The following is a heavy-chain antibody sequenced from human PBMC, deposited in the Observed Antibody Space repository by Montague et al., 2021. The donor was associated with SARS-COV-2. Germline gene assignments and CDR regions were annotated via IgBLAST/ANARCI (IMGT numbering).Heavy chain of an antibody. CDR1: GGSTSSSSYY. Sequence: SETLSLTCTVSGGSTSSSSYYWGWIRQPPGKGLEWIATINYSGSTFYNPSLKSRVTISVDTSKNQVSLSLNSVTAADTATYYCARHDITWYFDPWGQGTLVTVSS. D-gene: IGHD3-16*01. CDR2: INYSGST. CDR3: ARHDITWYFDP. V-gene: IGHV4-39*01. J-gene: IGHJ5*02.